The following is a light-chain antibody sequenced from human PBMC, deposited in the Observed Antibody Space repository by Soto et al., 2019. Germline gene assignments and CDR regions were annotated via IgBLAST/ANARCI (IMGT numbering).Light chain of an antibody. CDR3: QSYDSSLSALI. Sequence: QSVLTQPPSVSGAPGQRVTISCTGSSSNIGAGYDVHWYQQLPGAAPKVLISGNSNRPSRVPDRFSGSKSGTSASLAITGLQAEDEADYYCQSYDSSLSALIFGGGTKVTVL. CDR2: GNS. CDR1: SSNIGAGYD. V-gene: IGLV1-40*01. J-gene: IGLJ2*01.